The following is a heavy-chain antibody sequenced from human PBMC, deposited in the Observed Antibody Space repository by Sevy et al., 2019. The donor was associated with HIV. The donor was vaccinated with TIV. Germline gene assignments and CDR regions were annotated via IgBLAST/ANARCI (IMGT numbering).Heavy chain of an antibody. D-gene: IGHD3-3*01. Sequence: GESLKISCAASGFTFSSYAMSWVRQAPGKGLEWVSAISGSGGSTYYADSVKGRFTISRDNSKNTLYLQMNSLRAEDTAVYYCASSLLRFLENLDYWGQGTLVTVSS. CDR3: ASSLLRFLENLDY. CDR2: ISGSGGST. CDR1: GFTFSSYA. V-gene: IGHV3-23*01. J-gene: IGHJ4*02.